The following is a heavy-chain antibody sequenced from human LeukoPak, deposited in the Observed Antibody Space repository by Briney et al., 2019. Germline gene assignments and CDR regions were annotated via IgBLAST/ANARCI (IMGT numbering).Heavy chain of an antibody. J-gene: IGHJ6*02. CDR2: IRSKAYGGTT. D-gene: IGHD2-15*01. CDR3: TRELPPGYYYYGMDV. Sequence: PGRSLRLSCTASGFTFGDYAMSWVRQAPGKGLEWVGFIRSKAYGGTTEYAASVKGRFTISRDDSKGIAYLQMNSLKTEDTAVYYCTRELPPGYYYYGMDVWGQGTTVTVSS. V-gene: IGHV3-49*04. CDR1: GFTFGDYA.